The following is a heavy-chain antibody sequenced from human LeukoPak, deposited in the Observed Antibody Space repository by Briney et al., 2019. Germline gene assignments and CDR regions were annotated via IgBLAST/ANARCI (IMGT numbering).Heavy chain of an antibody. V-gene: IGHV3-43*02. J-gene: IGHJ4*02. CDR2: ISGDGTTT. CDR3: AKGRRYYGSSGYYDKYYFDS. CDR1: GFTFDDYA. Sequence: GGSLRLSCAASGFTFDDYAMHWVRQVPGKGLEWVSLISGDGTTTYYADSVKGRFAISRDHSRNSLYLQMNSLRTEDTALYYCAKGRRYYGSSGYYDKYYFDSWGQGTLVTVSS. D-gene: IGHD3-22*01.